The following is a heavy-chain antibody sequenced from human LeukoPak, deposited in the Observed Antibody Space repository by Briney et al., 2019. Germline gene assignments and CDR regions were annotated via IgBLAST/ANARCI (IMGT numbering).Heavy chain of an antibody. CDR1: RGSVGSGDYS. CDR3: ARDTRDGYNYILDP. CDR2: IYHSGST. J-gene: IGHJ5*02. Sequence: SQTLSLTCAVSRGSVGSGDYSWSWIRQPPGKGLEWIGYIYHSGSTNYNPSLKSRVIISVDTSKNQFSLKLSSVTAADTAVYYCARDTRDGYNYILDPWGQGTLVTVSS. V-gene: IGHV4-30-2*01. D-gene: IGHD5-24*01.